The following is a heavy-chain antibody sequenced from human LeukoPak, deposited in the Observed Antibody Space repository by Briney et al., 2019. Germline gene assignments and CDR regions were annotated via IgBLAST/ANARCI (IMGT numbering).Heavy chain of an antibody. J-gene: IGHJ4*02. CDR1: GGSISSGSYY. Sequence: SETLSLTCTVSGGSISSGSYYWSWIRQPAGKGLEWIGRIYTSGSTNYNPSLKSRVTISVDTSKNQFSLKLSSVTAADTAVYYCARSTYDYVWGSYRYTFDYWGQGILVTVSS. CDR3: ARSTYDYVWGSYRYTFDY. CDR2: IYTSGST. D-gene: IGHD3-16*02. V-gene: IGHV4-61*02.